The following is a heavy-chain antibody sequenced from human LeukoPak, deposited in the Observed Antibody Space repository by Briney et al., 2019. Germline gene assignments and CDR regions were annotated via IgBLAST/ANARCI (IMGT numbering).Heavy chain of an antibody. CDR1: GFTFSRYW. CDR2: ISGSGGST. V-gene: IGHV3-23*01. J-gene: IGHJ3*02. D-gene: IGHD1-7*01. CDR3: AKITGTTDAFDI. Sequence: GGSLRLSCAASGFTFSRYWMNWVRQAPGKGLEWVSAISGSGGSTYYADSVKGRFTISRDNSKNTLYLQMNSLRAEDTAVYYCAKITGTTDAFDIWGQGTMVTVSS.